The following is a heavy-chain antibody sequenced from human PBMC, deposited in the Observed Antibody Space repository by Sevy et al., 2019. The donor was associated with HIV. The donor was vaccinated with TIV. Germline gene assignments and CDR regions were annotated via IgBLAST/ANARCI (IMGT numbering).Heavy chain of an antibody. CDR2: IKQDGSEK. Sequence: GGSLRLSCAASGFTFSSYWMSWVRQAPGKGLEWVANIKQDGSEKYYVDSVKGRFTISRDNAKNSLYLQTNSLRAEDTAVYYCARDPSSNYDILTGYMDVWGQGTTVTVSS. CDR1: GFTFSSYW. V-gene: IGHV3-7*01. J-gene: IGHJ6*03. CDR3: ARDPSSNYDILTGYMDV. D-gene: IGHD3-9*01.